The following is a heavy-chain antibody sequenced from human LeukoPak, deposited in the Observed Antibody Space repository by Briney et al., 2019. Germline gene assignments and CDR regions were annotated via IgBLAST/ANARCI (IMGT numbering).Heavy chain of an antibody. Sequence: GSLRLSCAASGFTFDDYGMSWVRQAPGKGLEWVSGINWNGGSTGYADSVKGRFTISRDNSKNTLYLQMNSLRAEDTAVYYCASSTVTRHDIDYWGQGTLVTVSS. CDR1: GFTFDDYG. V-gene: IGHV3-20*04. CDR3: ASSTVTRHDIDY. D-gene: IGHD4-17*01. CDR2: INWNGGST. J-gene: IGHJ4*02.